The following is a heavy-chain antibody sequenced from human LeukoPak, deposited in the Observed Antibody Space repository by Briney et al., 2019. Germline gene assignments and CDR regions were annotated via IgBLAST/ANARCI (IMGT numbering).Heavy chain of an antibody. CDR2: ISYDGSNK. CDR1: GFTFSSYA. D-gene: IGHD3-22*01. J-gene: IGHJ4*02. Sequence: PGGSLRLSCAASGFTFSSYAMHWVRQAPGKGLEWVAVISYDGSNKYYADSVKGRFTISRDNSKNTLYLQMNSLRAEDTAVYYCARGPGDSSGYYYGFYFDYWGQGTLVTVSS. V-gene: IGHV3-30-3*01. CDR3: ARGPGDSSGYYYGFYFDY.